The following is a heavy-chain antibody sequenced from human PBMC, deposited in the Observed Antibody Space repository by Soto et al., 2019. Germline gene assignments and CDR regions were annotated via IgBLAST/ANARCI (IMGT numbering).Heavy chain of an antibody. CDR2: IHYSGTA. CDR1: GGSITSGGYY. Sequence: SETLSLTCTVSGGSITSGGYYWSWIRQHPGKGLEWIGYIHYSGTAYYIPSLKSRLKISIDTSKNQFSLKLSSVTVADTAVYYCAREYSGYHKNWLDLWGQGTLVTVSS. D-gene: IGHD5-12*01. V-gene: IGHV4-31*03. J-gene: IGHJ5*01. CDR3: AREYSGYHKNWLDL.